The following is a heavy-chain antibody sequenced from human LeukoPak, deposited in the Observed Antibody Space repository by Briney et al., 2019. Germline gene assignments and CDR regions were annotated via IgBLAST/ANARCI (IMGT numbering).Heavy chain of an antibody. D-gene: IGHD4-17*01. CDR3: AKIYGDYEYYFDY. CDR1: GFTFDDYA. J-gene: IGHJ4*02. Sequence: QPGGSLRLSCAASGFTFDDYAMHWVRQAPGKWLEWVSAISGSGGSTYYADSVKGRFTISRDNSKNTLYLQMNSLRAEDTAVYYCAKIYGDYEYYFDYWGQGTLVTVSS. V-gene: IGHV3-23*01. CDR2: ISGSGGST.